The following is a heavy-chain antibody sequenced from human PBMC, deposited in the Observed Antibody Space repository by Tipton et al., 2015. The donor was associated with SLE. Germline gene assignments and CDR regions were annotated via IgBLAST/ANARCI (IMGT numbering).Heavy chain of an antibody. CDR1: GGSFSGYY. J-gene: IGHJ3*02. V-gene: IGHV4-34*01. CDR3: ARGDLYSDYVWGTLRGAFDI. Sequence: TLSLTCAVYGGSFSGYYWRWIRQPPGKGLEWIGEINHRGSTNYNPSLKSGLTISVDTSKNQFSLRLSSVTAADTALHYGARGDLYSDYVWGTLRGAFDIWGQGTVVTVSA. CDR2: INHRGST. D-gene: IGHD3-16*01.